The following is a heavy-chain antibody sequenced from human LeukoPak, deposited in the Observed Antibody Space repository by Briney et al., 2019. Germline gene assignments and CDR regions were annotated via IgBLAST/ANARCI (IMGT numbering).Heavy chain of an antibody. CDR2: ISWNSGSI. Sequence: GGSLRLSCAASGFTFDAYAMHWVRQAPGKGLEGVSGISWNSGSIGYADSVKGRFTISRDNAKNSLYLQMNSLRAEDTALYYCAKDRAMVRGVILDYWGQGTLVTVSS. D-gene: IGHD3-10*01. CDR1: GFTFDAYA. CDR3: AKDRAMVRGVILDY. V-gene: IGHV3-9*01. J-gene: IGHJ4*02.